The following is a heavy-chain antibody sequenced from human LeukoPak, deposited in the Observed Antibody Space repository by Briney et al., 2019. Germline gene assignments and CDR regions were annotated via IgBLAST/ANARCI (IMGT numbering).Heavy chain of an antibody. Sequence: SVKVSCKASGYTFTGYYMHWVRQAPGQGLEWVGGIIPIFGTTNYAQKFQGRVTITTDESTSTAYMELSSLRSEDTAVYYCARGVGYSSSSPFDYWGQGTLVTVSS. CDR3: ARGVGYSSSSPFDY. V-gene: IGHV1-69*05. J-gene: IGHJ4*02. CDR2: IIPIFGTT. D-gene: IGHD6-6*01. CDR1: GYTFTGYY.